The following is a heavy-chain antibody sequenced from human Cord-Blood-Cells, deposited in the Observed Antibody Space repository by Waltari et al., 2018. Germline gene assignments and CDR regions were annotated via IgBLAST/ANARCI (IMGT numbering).Heavy chain of an antibody. CDR1: GGSFSGYY. Sequence: QVQLQQWGAGLLKPSETLSLTCAVYGGSFSGYYWSWIRQPPGKGLEWIGEINHSGSTNSNPSLKSRVTRSVDTSKNQFSLKLSSVTAADTAVYYCARFHSGWYAFDIWGQGTMVTVSS. CDR3: ARFHSGWYAFDI. D-gene: IGHD6-19*01. CDR2: INHSGST. J-gene: IGHJ3*02. V-gene: IGHV4-34*01.